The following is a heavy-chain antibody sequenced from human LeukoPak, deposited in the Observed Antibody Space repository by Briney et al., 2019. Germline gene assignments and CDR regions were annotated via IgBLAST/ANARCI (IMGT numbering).Heavy chain of an antibody. D-gene: IGHD5-24*01. V-gene: IGHV4-59*01. Sequence: SETLSLTCTVSGGSISSYYWSWIRQPPGKGLEWIGYIYYSGSTNYSPSLKSRVTISVDTSKNQFSLKLSSVTAADTAVYYCARRRDGYNRAFDYWGQGTLVTVSS. CDR1: GGSISSYY. CDR2: IYYSGST. CDR3: ARRRDGYNRAFDY. J-gene: IGHJ4*02.